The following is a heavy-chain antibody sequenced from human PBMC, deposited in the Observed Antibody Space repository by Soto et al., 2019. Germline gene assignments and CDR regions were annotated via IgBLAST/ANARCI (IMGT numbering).Heavy chain of an antibody. CDR1: GFTFSDYY. Sequence: PGGSLRLSCAASGFTFSDYYMSWIRQAPGKGLEWVSYISSSGSTIYYADSVKGRFTISRDNAKNSLYLQMNSLRAEDTAVYYCIVVPAQGNYYYMDVWGKGTTVTVSS. D-gene: IGHD2-2*01. CDR3: IVVPAQGNYYYMDV. J-gene: IGHJ6*03. V-gene: IGHV3-11*01. CDR2: ISSSGSTI.